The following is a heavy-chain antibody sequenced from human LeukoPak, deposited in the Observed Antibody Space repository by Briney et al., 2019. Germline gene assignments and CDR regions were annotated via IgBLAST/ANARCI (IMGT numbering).Heavy chain of an antibody. CDR2: INPNSGGT. Sequence: ASLKVSSKPSGYSFTDYYMHWVRQAPGQGLERMGWINPNSGGTSSAQKFQGRVTMTRDTSITTVYMEVSWLTSDDTAIYYCARADRLDGGPYLIGPWGQGTLVTVSS. CDR3: ARADRLDGGPYLIGP. D-gene: IGHD2-21*01. J-gene: IGHJ5*02. CDR1: GYSFTDYY. V-gene: IGHV1-2*02.